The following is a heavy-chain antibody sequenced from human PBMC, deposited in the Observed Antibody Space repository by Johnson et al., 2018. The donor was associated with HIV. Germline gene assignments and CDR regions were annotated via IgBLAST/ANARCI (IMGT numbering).Heavy chain of an antibody. CDR2: ISYDGTNK. CDR3: AKAQAFRGAFDI. Sequence: QVQLVESVGGVVQPGRSLRLSCAASGFTFSSYAMHWVRQAPGKGLEWVTVISYDGTNKYYADSVKGRFTISRDNSKNTLYLQMNSLRAEDTAVYYCAKAQAFRGAFDIWGQGTMVIVSS. D-gene: IGHD2/OR15-2a*01. V-gene: IGHV3-30*04. J-gene: IGHJ3*02. CDR1: GFTFSSYA.